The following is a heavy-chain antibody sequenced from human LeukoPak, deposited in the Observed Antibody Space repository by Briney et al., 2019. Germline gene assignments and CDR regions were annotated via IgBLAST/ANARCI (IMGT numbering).Heavy chain of an antibody. V-gene: IGHV1-18*01. D-gene: IGHD3-10*01. J-gene: IGHJ3*02. CDR3: ASGDSGSYSLYAFDI. Sequence: GASVKVSCKASGYTFNTYGINWVRQAPGQGLEWVGWISAYNGNTNYAQKLQGRVTVTTDTSTSTAYMELRSLRSDDTAVYYCASGDSGSYSLYAFDIWGQGTMVTVSS. CDR1: GYTFNTYG. CDR2: ISAYNGNT.